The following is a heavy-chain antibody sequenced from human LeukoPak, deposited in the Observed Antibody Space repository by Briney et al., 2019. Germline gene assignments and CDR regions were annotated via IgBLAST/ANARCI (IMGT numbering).Heavy chain of an antibody. V-gene: IGHV4-4*07. CDR2: IYTSGST. J-gene: IGHJ4*02. Sequence: SETLSLTCTVSGDSISSYYWSWIRQPAGKGLEGIGRIYTSGSTNYNPSLKSRVTISVDKSKNQFSLKLSSVTAADTAVYYCARDYSYYYDSSGYSGDYWGQGTLVTVSS. D-gene: IGHD3-22*01. CDR3: ARDYSYYYDSSGYSGDY. CDR1: GDSISSYY.